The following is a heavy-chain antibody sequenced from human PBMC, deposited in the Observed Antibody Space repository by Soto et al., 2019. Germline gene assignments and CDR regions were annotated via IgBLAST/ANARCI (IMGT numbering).Heavy chain of an antibody. D-gene: IGHD3-3*01. Sequence: QLHLVQSGAVVKKPGASVTVSCSASGYPVTAYYMHWVRQAPGRGLEWMGGINPATGAAKYTQTFQGRVTVTRDTSQSTVFMELIGLTSEDTAVFYCARGGGVGVAVSAAFDMWGQGTLVTVSS. CDR1: GYPVTAYY. J-gene: IGHJ3*02. CDR3: ARGGGVGVAVSAAFDM. V-gene: IGHV1-2*02. CDR2: INPATGAA.